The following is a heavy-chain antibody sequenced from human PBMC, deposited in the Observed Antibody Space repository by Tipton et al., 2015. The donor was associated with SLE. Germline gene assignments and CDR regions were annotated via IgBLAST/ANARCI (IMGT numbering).Heavy chain of an antibody. D-gene: IGHD3-10*01. V-gene: IGHV4-34*01. J-gene: IGHJ4*02. CDR1: GGSFSGYY. CDR3: ARRRGSGRSFDY. CDR2: INHSRST. Sequence: TLSLTCAVYGGSFSGYYWSWFRQPPGKGLEWIGEINHSRSTNYNPSLKSRVTISVDTSKNQFSLKLSSVTAADTAVYYCARRRGSGRSFDYWGRGTLVTVSS.